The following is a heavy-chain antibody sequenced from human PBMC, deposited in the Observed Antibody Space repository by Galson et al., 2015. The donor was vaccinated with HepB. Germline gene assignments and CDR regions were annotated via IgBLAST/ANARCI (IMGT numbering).Heavy chain of an antibody. J-gene: IGHJ3*02. D-gene: IGHD6-19*01. CDR3: ARAPPLRDSSGWYGDAFDI. CDR2: ISYDGSNK. CDR1: GFTFSSYA. V-gene: IGHV3-30*04. Sequence: SLRLSCAASGFTFSSYAMHWVRQAPGKGLEWVAVISYDGSNKYYADSVKGRFTISRDNSKNTLYLQMNSLRAEDTAVYYCARAPPLRDSSGWYGDAFDIWGQGTMVTVSS.